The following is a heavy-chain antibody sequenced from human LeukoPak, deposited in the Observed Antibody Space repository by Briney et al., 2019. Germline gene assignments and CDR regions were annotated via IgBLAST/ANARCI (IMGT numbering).Heavy chain of an antibody. J-gene: IGHJ4*02. D-gene: IGHD6-19*01. V-gene: IGHV1-2*02. CDR3: ARDVRAVAGHFDY. CDR2: INPNRGGT. Sequence: VASVKVSCKASGYTFTCYYMHWVRQAPGQGREWMGWINPNRGGTNYAQKFQGRVTMTRDTSISTAYMELSRLRSDDTAVYYCARDVRAVAGHFDYWGQGTLVTVSS. CDR1: GYTFTCYY.